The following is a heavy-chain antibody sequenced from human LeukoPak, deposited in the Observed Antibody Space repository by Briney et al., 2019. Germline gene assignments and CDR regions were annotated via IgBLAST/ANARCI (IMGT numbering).Heavy chain of an antibody. CDR3: AREGLECLGSSCQRAAFDY. CDR1: GFSSSHYW. CDR2: IKGDGSTT. J-gene: IGHJ4*02. D-gene: IGHD2-2*01. V-gene: IGHV3-74*01. Sequence: GGSLRLSCATSGFSSSHYWMHWLRQVPGQGLVWVSRIKGDGSTTRNADSVKGRFTISRDNAKNTLYLQMNSLRAEDTAVYYCAREGLECLGSSCQRAAFDYWGQGTPVTVSS.